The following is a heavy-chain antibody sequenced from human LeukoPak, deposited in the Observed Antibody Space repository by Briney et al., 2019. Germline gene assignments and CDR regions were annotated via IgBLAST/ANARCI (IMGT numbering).Heavy chain of an antibody. CDR3: ARDMDNWNPGRFDY. V-gene: IGHV4-59*12. J-gene: IGHJ4*02. D-gene: IGHD1-20*01. Sequence: PSETLSLTCTVSGGSICSYYWSWIRQPPGKGLEWIGYIYYSGSTNYNPSLKSRVTISVDTSKNQFSLKLSSVTAADTAVYYCARDMDNWNPGRFDYWGQGTLVTVSS. CDR1: GGSICSYY. CDR2: IYYSGST.